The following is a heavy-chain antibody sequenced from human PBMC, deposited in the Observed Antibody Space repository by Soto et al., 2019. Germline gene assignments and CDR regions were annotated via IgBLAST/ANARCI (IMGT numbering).Heavy chain of an antibody. J-gene: IGHJ5*02. CDR3: AKQHGAWPSNWLDA. CDR2: ISVTGENS. Sequence: PGGPLRPSCSASQFTFNGDGMSWVPQAPGKGLEWVSSISVTGENSLYADSVRGRFTMSRDNSKDTLFLEMNSLRVDDTAMYYCAKQHGAWPSNWLDAWGQGALVNVSS. CDR1: QFTFNGDG. V-gene: IGHV3-23*01.